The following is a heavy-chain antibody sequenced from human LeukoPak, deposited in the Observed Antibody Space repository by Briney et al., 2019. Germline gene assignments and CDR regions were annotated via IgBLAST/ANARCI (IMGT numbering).Heavy chain of an antibody. CDR2: IYYSGST. CDR3: ARVDSEYYDFWSGPRNGAFDI. J-gene: IGHJ3*02. Sequence: PSETLSLTCTVSGGSISSYYWSWIRQPPGKGLEWIGYIYYSGSTNYNPSLKSRVTISVDTSKNQFSLKLSSVTAADTAVYYCARVDSEYYDFWSGPRNGAFDIWGQGTMVTVSS. V-gene: IGHV4-59*01. CDR1: GGSISSYY. D-gene: IGHD3-3*01.